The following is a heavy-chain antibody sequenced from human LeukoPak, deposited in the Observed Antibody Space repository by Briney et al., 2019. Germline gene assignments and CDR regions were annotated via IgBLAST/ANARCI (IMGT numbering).Heavy chain of an antibody. CDR2: IWYDGSNK. J-gene: IGHJ4*02. V-gene: IGHV3-33*01. CDR1: GFTFCSYG. D-gene: IGHD3-22*01. CDR3: ARAMIGHLDY. Sequence: GGSLRLSCAASGFTFCSYGMHWVRQAPGEGLEWVAVIWYDGSNKNYADSVKGRFTISRDNSKNTLYLQMNSLRAEDTAVYYCARAMIGHLDYWGQGTLVTVSS.